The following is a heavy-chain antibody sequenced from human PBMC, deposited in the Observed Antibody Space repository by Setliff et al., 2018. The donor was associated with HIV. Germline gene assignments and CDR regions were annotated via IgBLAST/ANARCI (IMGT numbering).Heavy chain of an antibody. J-gene: IGHJ5*02. Sequence: PSETLSLTCTVSGGSISSYYWSWIRQPAGKGLEWIGRIYTSGTTNYNPYRKSRVPMSVDTSKNQFSLKLSSVTAADTAVYYCARDTTPGIGQAANWFDPWGQGTLVTVSS. D-gene: IGHD1-1*01. V-gene: IGHV4-4*07. CDR2: IYTSGTT. CDR3: ARDTTPGIGQAANWFDP. CDR1: GGSISSYY.